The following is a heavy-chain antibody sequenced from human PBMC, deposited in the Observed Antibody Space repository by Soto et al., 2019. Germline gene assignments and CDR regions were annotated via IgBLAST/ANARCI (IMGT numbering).Heavy chain of an antibody. D-gene: IGHD2-15*01. J-gene: IGHJ5*02. CDR2: ISTYDDKT. CDR1: GYSFRTHG. Sequence: QVQLVQSGAEVKTPGASVKVSCRASGYSFRTHGISWVRQAPGQRLEWMGWISTYDDKTNIPQKFQGRITMTTDTSTSTAYMELRSLRSDDTAVYFCARDLGYCNSSGCFRNWFDPWGQGTLVTVSS. V-gene: IGHV1-18*01. CDR3: ARDLGYCNSSGCFRNWFDP.